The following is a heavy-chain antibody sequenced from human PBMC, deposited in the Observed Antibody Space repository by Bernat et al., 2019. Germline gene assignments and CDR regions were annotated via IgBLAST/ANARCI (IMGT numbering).Heavy chain of an antibody. CDR1: GFTFSSYG. Sequence: QVQLVESGGGVVQPGRSLRLSCAASGFTFSSYGMHWVRQAPGKGLEWVAVIWYDGSNKYYADSVKGRFTISRDNSKNTLYLQMNSLRADDTAVYYCARDSDSGYDGQVYWGQGTLVTVSS. V-gene: IGHV3-33*01. D-gene: IGHD5-12*01. J-gene: IGHJ4*02. CDR3: ARDSDSGYDGQVY. CDR2: IWYDGSNK.